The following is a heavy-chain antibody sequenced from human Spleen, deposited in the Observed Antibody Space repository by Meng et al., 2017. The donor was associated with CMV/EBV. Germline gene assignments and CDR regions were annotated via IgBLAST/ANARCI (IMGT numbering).Heavy chain of an antibody. V-gene: IGHV1-46*01. CDR2: INPTGGRT. Sequence: ASVKVSCNASGYDFTSYYLYWVRQAPGQGLEWMGIINPTGGRTSYAQNFQGRVTMARDTSTSTLYMEMSSLRSEDTAVYYCAREPYCGGDCSPGDAYWGQGTLVTVSS. CDR1: GYDFTSYY. D-gene: IGHD2-21*01. J-gene: IGHJ4*02. CDR3: AREPYCGGDCSPGDAY.